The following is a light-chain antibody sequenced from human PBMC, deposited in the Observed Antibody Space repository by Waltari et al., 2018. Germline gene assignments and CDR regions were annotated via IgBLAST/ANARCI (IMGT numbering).Light chain of an antibody. Sequence: QSVLPQPPSVSGAPGQRFTISCTGRRSNIGAGSDVHWYQQFSGTAPKLLIFDNDNRPSGVPDRFSGSRSGTSAYLAITGLQTDDEADYFCQSYDSGQWVFGGGTKVTVL. CDR2: DND. CDR3: QSYDSGQWV. CDR1: RSNIGAGSD. J-gene: IGLJ3*02. V-gene: IGLV1-40*01.